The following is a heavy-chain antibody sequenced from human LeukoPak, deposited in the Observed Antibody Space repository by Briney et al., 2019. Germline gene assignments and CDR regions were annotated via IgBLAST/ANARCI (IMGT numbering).Heavy chain of an antibody. J-gene: IGHJ3*02. D-gene: IGHD4-23*01. V-gene: IGHV1-18*01. Sequence: ASVKVSCKASGYTFTNYDISWVRQAPGQGLEWVGWSSANNGNTNYAQKFQGRVTMTTDTSTSTAYMELRSLRSDDTAVYYCASAGIDRWELLTHAFDIWGQGTMVTVSS. CDR1: GYTFTNYD. CDR2: SSANNGNT. CDR3: ASAGIDRWELLTHAFDI.